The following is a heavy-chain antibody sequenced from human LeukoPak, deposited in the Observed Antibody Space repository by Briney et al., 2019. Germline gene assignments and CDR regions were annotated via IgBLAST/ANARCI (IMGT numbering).Heavy chain of an antibody. D-gene: IGHD3-16*01. CDR1: GGTFSSYT. V-gene: IGHV1-69*02. J-gene: IGHJ5*02. CDR3: ARRLATQPVILRLGELNSLPFDP. Sequence: SVKVSCKASGGTFSSYTISWVRQAPGQGLEWMGRIITILGIANYAQKYQGRVTITADKSTSTAYMELSSLGSEDTAVYYCARRLATQPVILRLGELNSLPFDPWGQGTLVTVSS. CDR2: IITILGIA.